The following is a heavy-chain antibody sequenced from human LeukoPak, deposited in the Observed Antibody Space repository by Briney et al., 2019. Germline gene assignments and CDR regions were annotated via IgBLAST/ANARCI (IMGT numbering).Heavy chain of an antibody. CDR1: GFTFSSYS. CDR3: ARTYDSSGYYYLNDAFDI. V-gene: IGHV3-30*03. Sequence: HPGGSLRLSCAASGFTFSSYSMNWVRQVPGKGLEWVAVISYDGSNKYYADSVKGRFTISRDNSKNTLYLQMNSLRAEDTAVYYCARTYDSSGYYYLNDAFDIWGQGTMVTVSS. CDR2: ISYDGSNK. D-gene: IGHD3-22*01. J-gene: IGHJ3*02.